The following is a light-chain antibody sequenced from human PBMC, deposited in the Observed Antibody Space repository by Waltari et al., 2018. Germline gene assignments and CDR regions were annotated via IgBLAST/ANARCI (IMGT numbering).Light chain of an antibody. CDR3: QTGGHGTWV. Sequence: QLVLTQSPSASASLGASVKLTCTLSSGHSTNVIAWLQKRPERGPRYLMKVNSDGSHNKGDEIPDRFSGSSSGAEHYLTSSSLQSGVEADYYCQTGGHGTWVFGGGTKLTVL. CDR2: VNSDGSH. CDR1: SGHSTNV. J-gene: IGLJ3*02. V-gene: IGLV4-69*01.